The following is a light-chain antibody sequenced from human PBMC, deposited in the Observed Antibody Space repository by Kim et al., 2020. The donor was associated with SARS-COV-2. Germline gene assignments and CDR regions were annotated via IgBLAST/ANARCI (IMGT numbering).Light chain of an antibody. CDR2: GKD. CDR3: NSRDSSGNRLI. CDR1: SLRKFY. V-gene: IGLV3-19*01. J-gene: IGLJ1*01. Sequence: SSELTQDPAVSVVLGQTVRITCQGDSLRKFYTSWYQQKPGQAPVLVVHGKDNRPSGIPDRFSASYSGNTASLTINGAQAEDEADYYCNSRDSSGNRLIFG.